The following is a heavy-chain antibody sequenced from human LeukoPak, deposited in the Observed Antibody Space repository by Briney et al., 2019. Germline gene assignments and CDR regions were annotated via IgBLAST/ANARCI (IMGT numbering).Heavy chain of an antibody. CDR3: ASSEHPYYFDY. V-gene: IGHV5-51*01. D-gene: IGHD1/OR15-1a*01. Sequence: KSGESLNISCKGSGYRFTSYWIAWVRQMPGKGLEWMGIIYPGDSDTRYSPSFQGQVTISADKSISTAYLQWSSLKASDTAIYYCASSEHPYYFDYWGQGTLVTVSS. J-gene: IGHJ4*02. CDR2: IYPGDSDT. CDR1: GYRFTSYW.